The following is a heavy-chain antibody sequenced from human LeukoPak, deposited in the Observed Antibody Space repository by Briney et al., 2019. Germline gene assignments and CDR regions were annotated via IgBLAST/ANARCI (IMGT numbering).Heavy chain of an antibody. CDR1: GFTFDDYA. CDR3: ARMSASYLDN. D-gene: IGHD3-3*01. CDR2: IWYDGGNK. Sequence: GRSLRLSCAASGFTFDDYAMHWVRQAPGKGLEWVAVIWYDGGNKYYADSVKGRFTISRDNSKSTLFLQMNSLRVEDTAVYYCARMSASYLDNWGQGTLVTVSS. V-gene: IGHV3-33*08. J-gene: IGHJ4*02.